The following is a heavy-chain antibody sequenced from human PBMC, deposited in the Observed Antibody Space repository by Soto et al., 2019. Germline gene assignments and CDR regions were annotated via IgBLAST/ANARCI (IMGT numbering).Heavy chain of an antibody. V-gene: IGHV4-34*01. J-gene: IGHJ6*02. CDR1: GGSFSGYY. CDR3: ARADRTLVTSYSLDV. CDR2: INHSGTI. D-gene: IGHD2-21*02. Sequence: SETLSLTCAAYGGSFSGYYWTWIRQPPGKGLEWIGEINHSGTINFNPSLKSRLTISLDTSKKHFSLKLSSVTDADTAAYYCARADRTLVTSYSLDVWGQGTTVTVSS.